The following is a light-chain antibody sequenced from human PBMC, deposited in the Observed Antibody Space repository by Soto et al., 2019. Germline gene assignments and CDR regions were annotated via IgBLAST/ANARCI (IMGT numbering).Light chain of an antibody. CDR3: QQYNSYSTWT. CDR1: QSISSW. J-gene: IGKJ1*01. V-gene: IGKV1-5*03. CDR2: KAS. Sequence: DIPMTQSPSTLSASVGDRVTITCRASQSISSWLAWYQQKPGKAPKLLIYKASSLESVVPSRFSGSGSGTEFTLTISSLQPDDFATYYCQQYNSYSTWTFGQGTKVEIK.